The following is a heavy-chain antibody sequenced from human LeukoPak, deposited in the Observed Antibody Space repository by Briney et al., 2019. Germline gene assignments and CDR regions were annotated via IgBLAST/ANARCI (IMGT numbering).Heavy chain of an antibody. CDR3: ARGARWLVDY. CDR2: IYYSGST. D-gene: IGHD6-19*01. Sequence: PSETLSLTCTVSGGSISNYYWSWIRQPPGKGLEWIGYIYYSGSTNYNPSLKSRVTISVDTSKNQFSLKLSSVTAADTAVYYCARGARWLVDYWGQGTLVTVSS. CDR1: GGSISNYY. V-gene: IGHV4-59*01. J-gene: IGHJ4*02.